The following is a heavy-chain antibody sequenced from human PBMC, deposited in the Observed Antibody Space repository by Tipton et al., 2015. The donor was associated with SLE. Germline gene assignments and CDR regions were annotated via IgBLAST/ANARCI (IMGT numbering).Heavy chain of an antibody. Sequence: TLSLTCTVSGGSISSYYWSWIRQPAGKGLEWIGRIYTSGSTNYNPSLKSRVTMSVDTSKNQFTLKLSSVTAADTAVYYCARRPPNDYGGHFDYWGQGTLVTVSS. V-gene: IGHV4-4*07. J-gene: IGHJ4*02. CDR2: IYTSGST. D-gene: IGHD4-23*01. CDR1: GGSISSYY. CDR3: ARRPPNDYGGHFDY.